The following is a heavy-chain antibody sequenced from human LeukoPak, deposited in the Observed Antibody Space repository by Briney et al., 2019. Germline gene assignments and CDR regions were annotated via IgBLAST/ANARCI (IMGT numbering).Heavy chain of an antibody. D-gene: IGHD3-22*01. V-gene: IGHV3-9*01. J-gene: IGHJ3*02. CDR3: ARSPVITMIVVVPPGAFDI. Sequence: GGSLRLSCAASGFTFSNFAMTWVRQAPGKGLEWVSGISWNSGSIGYADSVKGRFTISRDNAKNSLYLQMNSLRAEDTAVYYCARSPVITMIVVVPPGAFDIWGQGTMVTVSS. CDR1: GFTFSNFA. CDR2: ISWNSGSI.